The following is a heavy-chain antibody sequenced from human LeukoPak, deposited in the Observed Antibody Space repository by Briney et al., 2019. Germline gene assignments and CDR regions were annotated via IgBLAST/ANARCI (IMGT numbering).Heavy chain of an antibody. CDR1: GFTFSSYA. CDR3: ARDGYSSSADAFDI. J-gene: IGHJ3*02. V-gene: IGHV3-30-3*01. D-gene: IGHD6-6*01. CDR2: ISYDGSNK. Sequence: GRSLRLSCAASGFTFSSYAMHWVRHAPGKRLEWGAVISYDGSNKYYADSVKGRFTISRDNSKNTLYLQMNSLRAEDTAVYYCARDGYSSSADAFDIWGQGTMVTVSS.